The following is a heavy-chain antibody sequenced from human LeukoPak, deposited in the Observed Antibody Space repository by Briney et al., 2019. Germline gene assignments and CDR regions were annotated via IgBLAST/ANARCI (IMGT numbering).Heavy chain of an antibody. CDR2: FDGNGPNT. CDR1: GFTFSSFA. V-gene: IGHV3-23*01. Sequence: GGSLRLSCAASGFTFSSFAMTWVRQAPGKGLEWVSGFDGNGPNTYYADSVKGRWTISRDNSRSTLYLEMNSLRPEDTAIYYCAKPRTTGLGWAQFDYWGQGSLVTVSS. D-gene: IGHD2-8*02. CDR3: AKPRTTGLGWAQFDY. J-gene: IGHJ4*02.